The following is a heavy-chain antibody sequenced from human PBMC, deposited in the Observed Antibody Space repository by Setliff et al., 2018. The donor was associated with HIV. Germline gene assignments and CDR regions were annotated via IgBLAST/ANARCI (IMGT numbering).Heavy chain of an antibody. CDR3: AGSYGSSWFAPFDY. J-gene: IGHJ4*02. D-gene: IGHD6-13*01. V-gene: IGHV4-38-2*01. CDR1: GYSVNSDYN. CDR2: LYSSGRT. Sequence: SETLSLTCAVSGYSVNSDYNWGWIRQPPGKWLESPGKGLEWIGILYSSGRTYYNSSLKSRVTISVDTSMNQFSLRLDSLTAADTAMYYCAGSYGSSWFAPFDYWGQGTLVTVSS.